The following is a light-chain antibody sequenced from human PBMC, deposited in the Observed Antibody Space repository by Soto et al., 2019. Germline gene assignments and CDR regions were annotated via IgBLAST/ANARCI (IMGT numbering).Light chain of an antibody. CDR2: DNF. CDR1: SSNIGGNY. V-gene: IGLV1-51*01. CDR3: GTWESSRNWV. J-gene: IGLJ3*02. Sequence: QSVLTQSPSVSAAPGQTVTISCSGTSSNIGGNYVSWYQLLPETAPKLLIYDNFKRPSGIPDRFSGSKSGTSATLVITGLQTGDEADYYCGTWESSRNWVFGGGTKLTVL.